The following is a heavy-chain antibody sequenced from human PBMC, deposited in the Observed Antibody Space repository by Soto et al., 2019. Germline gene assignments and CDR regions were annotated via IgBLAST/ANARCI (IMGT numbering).Heavy chain of an antibody. Sequence: SVKVSCKTSGLIFSNSAVQWVRQARGQRLEWLGYIIIAGGGTKYSQNLQGKITITRDMSTNTAYMELSSLRSEDTAIYYCAAELYSGGRCCSFDFWGQGTIVTVSS. D-gene: IGHD2-15*01. CDR1: GLIFSNSA. J-gene: IGHJ3*01. V-gene: IGHV1-58*01. CDR3: AAELYSGGRCCSFDF. CDR2: IIIAGGGT.